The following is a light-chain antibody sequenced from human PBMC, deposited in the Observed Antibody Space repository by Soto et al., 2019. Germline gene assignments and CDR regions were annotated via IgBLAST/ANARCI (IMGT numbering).Light chain of an antibody. V-gene: IGLV2-11*01. CDR2: DVS. J-gene: IGLJ3*02. CDR3: CSYAGTYTWV. CDR1: RSDVGGYKY. Sequence: QSVLTQPRSVSASPGQSVTISCTGTRSDVGGYKYVAWYQQHPGTVPKLMIYDVSKRPSGVPDRFSGSKSGNTASLTISGLQAEDEADYYCCSYAGTYTWVFGGGTKLTVL.